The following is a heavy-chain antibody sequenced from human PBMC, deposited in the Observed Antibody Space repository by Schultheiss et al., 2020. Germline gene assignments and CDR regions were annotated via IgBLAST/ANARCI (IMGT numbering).Heavy chain of an antibody. V-gene: IGHV1-18*01. CDR1: GYTFTSYG. J-gene: IGHJ4*02. D-gene: IGHD3-3*01. CDR3: ASSFLVVPYDY. CDR2: MNPNSGNT. Sequence: ASVKVSCKASGYTFTSYGISWVRQAPGQGLEWMGWMNPNSGNTNYAQKLQGRVTMTTDTSTSTAYMELRSLRSEDTAVYYCASSFLVVPYDYWGQGTLVTVSS.